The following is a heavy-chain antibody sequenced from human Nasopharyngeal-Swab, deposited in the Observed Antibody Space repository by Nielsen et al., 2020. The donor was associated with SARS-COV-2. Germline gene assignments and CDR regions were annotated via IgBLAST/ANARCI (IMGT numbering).Heavy chain of an antibody. D-gene: IGHD3-10*01. CDR2: ISGSGGST. Sequence: GALRLSCAASGFTFSSYAMSWVRQAPGKGLEWVSAISGSGGSTYYADSVKGRFTISRDNSKNTLYLQMNSLRAEDTAVYYCAKDRPFSVVRGVAFDYWGQGTLVTVSS. J-gene: IGHJ4*02. V-gene: IGHV3-23*01. CDR3: AKDRPFSVVRGVAFDY. CDR1: GFTFSSYA.